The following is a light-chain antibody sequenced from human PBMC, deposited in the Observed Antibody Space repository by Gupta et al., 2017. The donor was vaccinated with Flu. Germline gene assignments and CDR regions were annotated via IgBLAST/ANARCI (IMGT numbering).Light chain of an antibody. CDR2: STN. CDR1: SCSVSTSYY. J-gene: IGLJ3*02. V-gene: IGLV8-61*01. Sequence: QTVVTQEPSFSVSPGGTVTLTCGFSSCSVSTSYYPSWYQQTPGQAPRTLIYSTNTRSSGVPDRFSGSILGNKAALTITGAQADAESDYYCVQNMGNGIWVFGGGTKLTVL. CDR3: VQNMGNGIWV.